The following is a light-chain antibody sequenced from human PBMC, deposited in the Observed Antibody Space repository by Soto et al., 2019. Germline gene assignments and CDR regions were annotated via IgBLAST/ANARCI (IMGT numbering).Light chain of an antibody. J-gene: IGKJ1*01. CDR1: RSVNSN. V-gene: IGKV3-15*01. Sequence: EIVMTQSPATLSVSPGERATVSCRASRSVNSNLAWYQQKPGQAPKLLIYGASTRATGIPARFSGSGSGTEFTLTISSLQSEDFAFYYCQQYDDWPPTFVQGTKV. CDR2: GAS. CDR3: QQYDDWPPT.